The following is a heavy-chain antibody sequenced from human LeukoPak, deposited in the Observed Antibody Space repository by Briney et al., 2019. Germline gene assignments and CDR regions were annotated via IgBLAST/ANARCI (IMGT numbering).Heavy chain of an antibody. CDR1: GFTFSSYD. V-gene: IGHV3-30*18. D-gene: IGHD3-10*01. CDR3: AKGGRWLGELISSGFGDY. J-gene: IGHJ4*02. Sequence: GRSLRLSCAASGFTFSSYDMHWVRQAPGKGLEWVAVISYDGSNKYYADSVKGRFTISRDNSKNTLYLQMNSLRAEDTAVYYCAKGGRWLGELISSGFGDYWGQGTLVTVSS. CDR2: ISYDGSNK.